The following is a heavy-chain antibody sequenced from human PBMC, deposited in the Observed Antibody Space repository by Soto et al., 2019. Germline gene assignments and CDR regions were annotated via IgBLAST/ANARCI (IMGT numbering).Heavy chain of an antibody. CDR3: ARERPYCTNGVCYTHDAFDI. Sequence: QVQLQESGPGLVKPSQTLSLTCTVSGGSISSGDYYWSWIRQPPGKGLEWIGYIYYSGSTYYNPSLQNRVSISVDTSKNQFSLKLSSVTPADTAVYYCARERPYCTNGVCYTHDAFDIWGQGTMVTVSS. D-gene: IGHD2-8*01. J-gene: IGHJ3*02. CDR1: GGSISSGDYY. CDR2: IYYSGST. V-gene: IGHV4-30-4*01.